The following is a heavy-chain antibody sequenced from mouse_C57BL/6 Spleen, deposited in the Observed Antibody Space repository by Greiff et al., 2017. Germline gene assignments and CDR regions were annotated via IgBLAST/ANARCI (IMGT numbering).Heavy chain of an antibody. CDR3: ARLTGWFAY. V-gene: IGHV7-3*01. CDR2: IRNKANGYTT. D-gene: IGHD4-1*01. J-gene: IGHJ3*01. CDR1: GFTFTDYY. Sequence: EVHLVESGGGLVQPGGSLSLSCAASGFTFTDYYMSWVRQPPGKALEWLGFIRNKANGYTTEYSASVKGRFTISRDNSQSILYLQMNALRAEDSATYYCARLTGWFAYWGQGTLVTVSA.